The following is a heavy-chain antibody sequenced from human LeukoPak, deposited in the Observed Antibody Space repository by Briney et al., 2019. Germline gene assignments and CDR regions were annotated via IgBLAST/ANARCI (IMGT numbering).Heavy chain of an antibody. CDR3: ARVRYSYYGMDV. Sequence: GSLRLSCAASGFTFSSYSMNWVRQAPGKGLEWVSYISSSSTIYYADSVKGRFTISRDNAKNSLYLQMNSLRAEDTAVYYCARVRYSYYGMDVWGQGTTVTVSS. CDR1: GFTFSSYS. V-gene: IGHV3-48*01. J-gene: IGHJ6*02. CDR2: ISSSSTI.